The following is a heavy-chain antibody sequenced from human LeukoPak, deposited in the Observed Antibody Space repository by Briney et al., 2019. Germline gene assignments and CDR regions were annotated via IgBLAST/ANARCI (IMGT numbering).Heavy chain of an antibody. Sequence: GGSLRLSCAASGFTFSSYWMHWVRQAPGKGLVWGSRINSDGSSTSYADSVKGRFTISRDNAKNTLYLQMNSLRAEDTAVYYCARGSIAARPTKYYFDYWGQGTLVTVSS. CDR2: INSDGSST. CDR1: GFTFSSYW. V-gene: IGHV3-74*01. D-gene: IGHD6-6*01. CDR3: ARGSIAARPTKYYFDY. J-gene: IGHJ4*02.